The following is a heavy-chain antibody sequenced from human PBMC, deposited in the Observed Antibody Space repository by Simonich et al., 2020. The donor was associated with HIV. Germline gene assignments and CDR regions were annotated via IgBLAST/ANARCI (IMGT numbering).Heavy chain of an antibody. CDR2: INHSGIT. CDR3: ARRDRELILYFDY. Sequence: QVQLQQWGAGLLKPSETLSLTCVVYGGSYSGYYWSWIRQPPGKGLEWIGEINHSGITNYKSSLNSRATISVDKSKNQFSLKLSSVTVADTAIYYCARRDRELILYFDYWGQGNLVTVSS. CDR1: GGSYSGYY. D-gene: IGHD3-3*01. V-gene: IGHV4-34*01. J-gene: IGHJ4*02.